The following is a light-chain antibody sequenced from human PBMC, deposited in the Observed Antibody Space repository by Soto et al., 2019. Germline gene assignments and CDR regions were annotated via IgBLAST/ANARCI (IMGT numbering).Light chain of an antibody. V-gene: IGKV3-15*01. CDR2: GAS. J-gene: IGKJ4*01. CDR1: QSVSSN. Sequence: EIVMTQSPATLSVSPGERATLSCRASQSVSSNLAWFQQKPGQAPRLLIYGASTRATGIPARFSGSGSGTELTLTISSLQSEDFAVYYCQQYQNWPLTFGGGTKVEMK. CDR3: QQYQNWPLT.